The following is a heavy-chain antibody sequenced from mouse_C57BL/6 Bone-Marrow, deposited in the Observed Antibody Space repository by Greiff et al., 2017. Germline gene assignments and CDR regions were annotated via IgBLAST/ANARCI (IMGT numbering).Heavy chain of an antibody. CDR1: GYSITSGYD. CDR3: ARSYYYGPMDY. CDR2: ISYSGST. V-gene: IGHV3-1*01. Sequence: EVKLMESGPGMVKPSQSLSLTCTVTGYSITSGYDWHWIRHFPGNKLEWMGYISYSGSTNYNPSLKSRISITHDTSKNHFFLKLNSLTTEDTATYYCARSYYYGPMDYWGQGTSVTVSS. J-gene: IGHJ4*01. D-gene: IGHD1-1*01.